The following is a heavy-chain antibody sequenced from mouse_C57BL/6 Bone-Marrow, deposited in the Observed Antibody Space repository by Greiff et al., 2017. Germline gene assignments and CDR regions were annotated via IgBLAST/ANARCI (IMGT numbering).Heavy chain of an antibody. D-gene: IGHD1-1*01. J-gene: IGHJ2*01. CDR1: GYTFTSYW. V-gene: IGHV1-55*01. CDR2: IYPGSGST. Sequence: VQLQQSGAELVKPGASVKMSCKASGYTFTSYWITWVKQRPGQGLEWIGDIYPGSGSTNYNEKFKSKATLTVDTSSSTAYMQLSSLTSEDSAVYYCARPSFYYGSSFFDHWGQGTTLTVSS. CDR3: ARPSFYYGSSFFDH.